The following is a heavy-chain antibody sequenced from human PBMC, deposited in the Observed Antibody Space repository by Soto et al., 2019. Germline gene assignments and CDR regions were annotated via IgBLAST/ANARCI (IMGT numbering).Heavy chain of an antibody. CDR3: ARGVARSLLGVYYYYGMDV. CDR2: INHSGST. D-gene: IGHD2-8*02. V-gene: IGHV4-34*01. Sequence: SETLSLTCAVYGGSFSGYYWSWIRQPPGKGLEWIGEINHSGSTNYNPSLKSRVTISVDTSKNQFSLKLSSVTAADTAVYYCARGVARSLLGVYYYYGMDVWGQGTTVTVSS. CDR1: GGSFSGYY. J-gene: IGHJ6*02.